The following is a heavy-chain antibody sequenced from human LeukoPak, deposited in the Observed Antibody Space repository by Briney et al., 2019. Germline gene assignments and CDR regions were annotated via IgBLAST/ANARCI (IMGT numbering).Heavy chain of an antibody. CDR3: AKLSPPRGYSYGRSDH. Sequence: GGSLRLSSAASGFTFSGYAMSWVRQAPGKGLEWVSAISGSGGSTYYADSVKGRFTISRDNSKNTLYLQMNSLRAEDTAVYYCAKLSPPRGYSYGRSDHWGQGTLVTVSS. J-gene: IGHJ4*02. CDR2: ISGSGGST. CDR1: GFTFSGYA. D-gene: IGHD5-18*01. V-gene: IGHV3-23*01.